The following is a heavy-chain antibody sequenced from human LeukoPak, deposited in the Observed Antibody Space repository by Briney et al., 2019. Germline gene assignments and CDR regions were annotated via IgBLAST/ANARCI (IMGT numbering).Heavy chain of an antibody. Sequence: GGSLRLSCVASGFTFSSYRMNWVRQAPGKGLEWVSSISGSTIYIYYADSLKGRFTISRDNAKNSLYLQMNSLRAEDTAVYYCARDYYGTYGHDYWGQGTLVTVSS. V-gene: IGHV3-21*01. J-gene: IGHJ4*02. CDR3: ARDYYGTYGHDY. CDR2: ISGSTIYI. D-gene: IGHD1-7*01. CDR1: GFTFSSYR.